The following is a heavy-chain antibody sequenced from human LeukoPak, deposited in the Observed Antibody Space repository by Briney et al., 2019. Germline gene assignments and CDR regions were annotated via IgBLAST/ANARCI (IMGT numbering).Heavy chain of an antibody. CDR1: GFTFSSYA. Sequence: PGGSLRLSCAASGFTFSSYAMSWVRQAPGKGLEWVSAISGSGGSTYYADSVKGRFTISRDNSKNTLYLQMNSLRAEDTAVYYCAKGRQRGHDRDPGVAPPDHWGQGTLVTVSS. CDR2: ISGSGGST. V-gene: IGHV3-23*01. CDR3: AKGRQRGHDRDPGVAPPDH. D-gene: IGHD3-3*01. J-gene: IGHJ4*02.